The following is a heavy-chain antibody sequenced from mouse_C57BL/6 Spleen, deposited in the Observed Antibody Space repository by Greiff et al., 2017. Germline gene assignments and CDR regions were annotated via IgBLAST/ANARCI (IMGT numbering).Heavy chain of an antibody. CDR1: GYTFTDYE. CDR3: TITPNYYGSPYWYFDV. D-gene: IGHD1-1*01. Sequence: QVQLQQSGAELVRPGASVTLSCKASGYTFTDYEMHWVKQTPVHGLEWIGAIDPETGGTAYNQKFKGKAILTADKSSSTAYMELRSLTSEDSAVYYCTITPNYYGSPYWYFDVWGTGTTVTVSS. CDR2: IDPETGGT. V-gene: IGHV1-15*01. J-gene: IGHJ1*03.